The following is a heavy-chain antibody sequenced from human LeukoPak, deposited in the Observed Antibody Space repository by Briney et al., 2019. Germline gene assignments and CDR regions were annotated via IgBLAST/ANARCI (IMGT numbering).Heavy chain of an antibody. J-gene: IGHJ4*02. CDR2: ISASGASP. D-gene: IGHD3-3*01. CDR1: GFSFSSFE. V-gene: IGHV3-23*01. CDR3: TKGLTLTVF. Sequence: GGSLRLSCAASGFSFSSFEMSWVRQAPGKGLDWVSAISASGASPFYADSVRGRFTISRDNSKNTLFLQMNGLRVDDTAVYYCTKGLTLTVFGGQGTLVAVSS.